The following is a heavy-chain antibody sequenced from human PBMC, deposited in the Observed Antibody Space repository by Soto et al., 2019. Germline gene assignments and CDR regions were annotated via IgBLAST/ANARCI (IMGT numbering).Heavy chain of an antibody. D-gene: IGHD5-12*01. CDR3: ARLKRDGYNYSPLYY. CDR2: IYPGDSDT. CDR1: GYSFSFYW. V-gene: IGHV5-51*01. J-gene: IGHJ4*02. Sequence: GESLKISCKGSGYSFSFYWIAWVRQMPGKGLEWMGIIYPGDSDTRYSPSFQGQVTISADKSISTAYLQWSSLKASDTAMYYCARLKRDGYNYSPLYYWGQGTLVTVSS.